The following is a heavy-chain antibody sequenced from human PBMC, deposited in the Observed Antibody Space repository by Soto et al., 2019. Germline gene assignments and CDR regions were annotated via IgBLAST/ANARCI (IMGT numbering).Heavy chain of an antibody. CDR3: ARHWPENGLDP. J-gene: IGHJ5*02. Sequence: PSETLSLTCTVSGGALSDYYWSCIRQSAGKGLEWIVRIYSSGVTNYNPSFQSRVIMSVDTYNNQVSLRLNSVTAADTAVYYCARHWPENGLDPCGQGTLVTVSS. CDR2: IYSSGVT. V-gene: IGHV4-4*07. CDR1: GGALSDYY.